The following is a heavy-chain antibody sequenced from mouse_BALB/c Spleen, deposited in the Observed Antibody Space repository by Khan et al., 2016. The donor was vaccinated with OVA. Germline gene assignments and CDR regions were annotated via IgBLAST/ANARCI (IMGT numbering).Heavy chain of an antibody. J-gene: IGHJ4*01. CDR1: GYTFTSFG. V-gene: IGHV9-3-1*01. Sequence: QIQLVQSGPELKKPGETVKISCKASGYTFTSFGMNWVKQAPGKGFEWMGWINTYTGEPTYADDFKGRFAFSLETSASTAYLQINNLKNEDTATYFCARPPYFSYTIAYWGQGTSVTVSS. D-gene: IGHD2-10*01. CDR3: ARPPYFSYTIAY. CDR2: INTYTGEP.